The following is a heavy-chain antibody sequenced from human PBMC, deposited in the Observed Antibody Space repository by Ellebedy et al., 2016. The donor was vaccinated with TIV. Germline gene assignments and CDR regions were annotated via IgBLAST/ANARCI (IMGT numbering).Heavy chain of an antibody. Sequence: GESLKISCVASGLTFSSHWMIWVRQAPGKGLEWVANINQDGSEKNYEDSVKGRFTIFRDNAKNSLYLQMNSLRAEDTAVYYCAEIGTPWGQGTPVTVSS. J-gene: IGHJ5*02. V-gene: IGHV3-7*03. CDR3: AEIGTP. CDR1: GLTFSSHW. CDR2: INQDGSEK. D-gene: IGHD1-26*01.